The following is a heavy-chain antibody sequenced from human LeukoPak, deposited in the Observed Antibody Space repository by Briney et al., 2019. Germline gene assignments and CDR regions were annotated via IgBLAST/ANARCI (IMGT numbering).Heavy chain of an antibody. CDR2: INLRGRT. Sequence: SETLSLTCAVYRGSFDPYFWSWVRQPPGKGLEWIGEINLRGRTDYNLSLKSRATISVDMSKNQFSLKLTSLTAADTAVYYCVTEGYEPPRKVVDSWGQGTLVTVSS. CDR1: RGSFDPYF. J-gene: IGHJ4*02. D-gene: IGHD1-14*01. V-gene: IGHV4-34*01. CDR3: VTEGYEPPRKVVDS.